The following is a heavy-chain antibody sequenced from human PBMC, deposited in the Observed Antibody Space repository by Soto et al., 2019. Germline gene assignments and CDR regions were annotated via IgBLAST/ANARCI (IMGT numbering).Heavy chain of an antibody. J-gene: IGHJ6*02. CDR1: GGSISSGDYY. CDR2: IYYSGST. CDR3: ARGGDTAMEYYYYYYGMDV. V-gene: IGHV4-30-4*01. Sequence: TLSLTCTVSGGSISSGDYYWSWIRQPPGKGLEWIGYIYYSGSTYYNPSLKSRVTISVDTSKNQFSLKLSSVTAADTAVYYCARGGDTAMEYYYYYYGMDVWGQGTTVTVS. D-gene: IGHD5-18*01.